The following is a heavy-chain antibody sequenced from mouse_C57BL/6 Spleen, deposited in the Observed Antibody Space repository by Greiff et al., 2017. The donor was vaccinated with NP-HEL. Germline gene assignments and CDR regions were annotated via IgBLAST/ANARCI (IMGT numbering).Heavy chain of an antibody. J-gene: IGHJ1*03. V-gene: IGHV1-15*01. D-gene: IGHD2-5*01. CDR1: GYTFTDYE. CDR2: IDPETGGT. CDR3: TRRRSAYYSIWYFDV. Sequence: VQGVESGAELVRPGASVTLSCKASGYTFTDYEMHWVKQTPVHGLEWIGAIDPETGGTAYNQKFKGKAILTADKSSSTAYMELRSLTSEDSAVYYCTRRRSAYYSIWYFDVWGTGTTVTVSS.